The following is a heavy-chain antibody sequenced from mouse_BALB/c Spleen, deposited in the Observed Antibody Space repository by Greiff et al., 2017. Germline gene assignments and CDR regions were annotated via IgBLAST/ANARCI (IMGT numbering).Heavy chain of an antibody. Sequence: EVKLVESGGGLVKPGGSLKLSCAASGFTFSSYTMSWVRQTPEKRLEWVATISSGGSYTYYPDSVKGRFTISRDNAKNTLYLQMSSLKSEDTAMYYCTRVPQNYALDYWGQGTTLTVSS. CDR1: GFTFSSYT. V-gene: IGHV5-6-4*01. CDR2: ISSGGSYT. D-gene: IGHD1-1*01. CDR3: TRVPQNYALDY. J-gene: IGHJ2*01.